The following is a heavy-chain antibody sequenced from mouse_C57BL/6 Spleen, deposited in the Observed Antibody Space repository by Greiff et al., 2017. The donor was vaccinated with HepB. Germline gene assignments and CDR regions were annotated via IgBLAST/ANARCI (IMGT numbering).Heavy chain of an antibody. J-gene: IGHJ4*01. V-gene: IGHV1-76*01. CDR3: ARVRDLYAMDY. CDR2: IYTGSGNT. CDR1: GYTFTDYY. Sequence: VQLQQSGAELVRPGASVKLSCKASGYTFTDYYINWVKQRPGQGLEWIARIYTGSGNTYYNEKFKGKATLTAEKSSSTAYMQLSSLTSEDSAVYFCARVRDLYAMDYWGQGTSVTVSS. D-gene: IGHD2-13*01.